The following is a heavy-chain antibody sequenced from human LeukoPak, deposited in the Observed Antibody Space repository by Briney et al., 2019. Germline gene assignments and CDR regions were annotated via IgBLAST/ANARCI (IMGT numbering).Heavy chain of an antibody. V-gene: IGHV1-2*06. CDR1: GYTFTGYY. CDR2: INPNTGGT. D-gene: IGHD6-13*01. CDR3: AKVPPSITAAGNWLGP. Sequence: GASVKVSCKASGYTFTGYYIHWVRQAPGQGLEWMGRINPNTGGTDYAQKFQGRVTMTRDTSITTAYMELSRLTSDDTAIYSCAKVPPSITAAGNWLGPWGQGALVTVSS. J-gene: IGHJ5*02.